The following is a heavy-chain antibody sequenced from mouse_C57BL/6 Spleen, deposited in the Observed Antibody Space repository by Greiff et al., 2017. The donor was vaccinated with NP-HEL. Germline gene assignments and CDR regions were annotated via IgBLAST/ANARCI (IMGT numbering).Heavy chain of an antibody. J-gene: IGHJ2*01. Sequence: QVQLQQPGAELVMPGASVKLSCKASGYTFTSYWMHWVKQRPGQGLEWIGEIDPSDSYTNYNQKFKGKSTLTVDKSSSTAYLQLSSLTSEDSAVYYCARTYYCGSSVFDYWGQGTTVTVSS. CDR2: IDPSDSYT. CDR1: GYTFTSYW. CDR3: ARTYYCGSSVFDY. D-gene: IGHD1-1*01. V-gene: IGHV1-69*01.